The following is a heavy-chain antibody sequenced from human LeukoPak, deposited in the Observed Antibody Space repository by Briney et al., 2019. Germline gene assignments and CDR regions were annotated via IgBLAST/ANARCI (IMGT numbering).Heavy chain of an antibody. Sequence: GGSLRLSCAASGFTFSTYGMHWVRQAPGKGLEWVAFIRYDGSNKYYADSVKGRFTISRDNAKNSLYLQMNSLRAEDTALYHCARVRAKTSTYCSSTSCPYYYYYYMDVWGKGTTVTISS. CDR2: IRYDGSNK. D-gene: IGHD2-2*01. V-gene: IGHV3-30*02. CDR3: ARVRAKTSTYCSSTSCPYYYYYYMDV. CDR1: GFTFSTYG. J-gene: IGHJ6*03.